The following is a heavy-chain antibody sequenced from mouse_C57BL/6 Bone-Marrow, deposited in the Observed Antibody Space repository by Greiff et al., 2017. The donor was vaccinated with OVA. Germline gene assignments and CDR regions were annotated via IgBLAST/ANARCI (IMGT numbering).Heavy chain of an antibody. V-gene: IGHV7-3*01. D-gene: IGHD1-2*01. CDR1: GFTFTDYY. CDR3: ARPAAGINTAESSAADWYFDV. Sequence: EVQGVESGGGLVQPGGSLSLSCAASGFTFTDYYMSWVRQPPGKALEWLGFIRNKANGYTTEYSASVKGRFTISRDTSQSFLYLQMNARIAEDMASYHSARPAAGINTAESSAADWYFDVWGTGTTVTVSS. J-gene: IGHJ1*03. CDR2: IRNKANGYTT.